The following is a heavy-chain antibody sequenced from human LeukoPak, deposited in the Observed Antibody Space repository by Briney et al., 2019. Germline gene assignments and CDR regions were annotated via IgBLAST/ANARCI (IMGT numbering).Heavy chain of an antibody. CDR2: IYYSGDT. J-gene: IGHJ5*02. D-gene: IGHD4/OR15-4a*01. CDR3: VRGPYGASISKWFDP. CDR1: GGSISSYY. Sequence: PSETLSLTCTVSGGSISSYYWSWIRQSPGGGLEWIGYIYYSGDTAYNPSLRSRVTLSVDTSKKQFSLQLRSVTTADTAVYYCVRGPYGASISKWFDPWGQGTQVIVSP. V-gene: IGHV4-59*01.